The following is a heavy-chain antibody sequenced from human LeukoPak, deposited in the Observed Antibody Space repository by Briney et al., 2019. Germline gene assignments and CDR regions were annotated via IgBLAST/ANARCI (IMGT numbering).Heavy chain of an antibody. CDR3: ARGPYRNSFDH. Sequence: SETLSLTCTVSGASISIGFYGWSWIRQHPGKGLEWIGYIYYSGSTYYNPSLKSRVTMSVDTSKNQFSLKLSSVTAADTAVYYCARGPYRNSFDHWGQGTLVTVSS. CDR2: IYYSGST. D-gene: IGHD4-11*01. J-gene: IGHJ4*02. V-gene: IGHV4-31*03. CDR1: GASISIGFYG.